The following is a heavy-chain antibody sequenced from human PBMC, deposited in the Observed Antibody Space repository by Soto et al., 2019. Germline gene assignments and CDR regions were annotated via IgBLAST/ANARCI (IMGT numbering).Heavy chain of an antibody. V-gene: IGHV4-59*12. Sequence: SETLSLTCTVSGGSISSYYWSWIRQPTEKGLEWIGFISYSGSTNYNASLKSRVTISVDTSKNQFSLNLNSVTAADTAVYYCARPSRSSWYYFDYWGQGTLVTVSS. D-gene: IGHD6-13*01. J-gene: IGHJ4*02. CDR2: ISYSGST. CDR1: GGSISSYY. CDR3: ARPSRSSWYYFDY.